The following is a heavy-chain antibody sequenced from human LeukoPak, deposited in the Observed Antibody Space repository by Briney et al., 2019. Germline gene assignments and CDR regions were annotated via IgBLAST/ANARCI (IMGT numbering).Heavy chain of an antibody. J-gene: IGHJ5*02. CDR3: ARGGRTGYRSSWRRTGKNWFDP. CDR1: GRPFSGYY. Sequence: PSETLSLTCAASGRPFSGYYWSWIRQPPGKGLEWIGEINHSGSNNYNPSLKSRLTISVDTYNNHFPLQQSSVTAADTAAYYYARGGRTGYRSSWRRTGKNWFDPWGEGTLVAVSS. CDR2: INHSGSN. V-gene: IGHV4-34*01. D-gene: IGHD6-13*01.